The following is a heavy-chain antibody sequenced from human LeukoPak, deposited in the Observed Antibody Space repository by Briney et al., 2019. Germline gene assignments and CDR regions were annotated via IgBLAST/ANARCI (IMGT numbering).Heavy chain of an antibody. CDR1: GFTFSSYA. CDR2: ISGSGGST. CDR3: AKDRIVLIGY. V-gene: IGHV3-23*01. Sequence: GGSLRLSCAASGFTFSSYAMSWVRQAPGKGLEWVSAISGSGGSTYYADSVKGRFIISRDNSKNALYLQMNSLRAEDTAVYYCAKDRIVLIGYWGQGTLVTVSS. D-gene: IGHD2-8*01. J-gene: IGHJ4*02.